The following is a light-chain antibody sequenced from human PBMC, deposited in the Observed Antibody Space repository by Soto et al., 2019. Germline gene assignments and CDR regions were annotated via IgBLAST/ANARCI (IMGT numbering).Light chain of an antibody. V-gene: IGKV3-15*01. J-gene: IGKJ1*01. CDR2: GAS. Sequence: EIEKTQSPATLSLAPGERVTLSCRASESVSTNLAWYQQKAGQAPRLLIYGASTRATGIPARFSGSGSGTEFTLTISSLQPDDFATYYCQQYNSYPWTFGQGTKVDI. CDR1: ESVSTN. CDR3: QQYNSYPWT.